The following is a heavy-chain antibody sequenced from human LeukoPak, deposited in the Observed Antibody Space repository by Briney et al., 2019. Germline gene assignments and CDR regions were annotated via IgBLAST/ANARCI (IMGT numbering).Heavy chain of an antibody. CDR3: ARVISMVRGVTYYFDY. J-gene: IGHJ4*02. CDR2: INAGNGNT. V-gene: IGHV1-3*01. Sequence: ASVKVSCKASGYTFTSYAMHWVRQAPGQRLEWMGWINAGNGNTKYSQKFQGRVTITRDTSASTAYMELSSLRSEDMAVYYCARVISMVRGVTYYFDYWGQGTLVTVSS. CDR1: GYTFTSYA. D-gene: IGHD3-10*01.